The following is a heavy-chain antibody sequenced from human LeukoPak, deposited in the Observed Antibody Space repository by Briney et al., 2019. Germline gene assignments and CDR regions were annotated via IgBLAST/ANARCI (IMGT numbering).Heavy chain of an antibody. CDR1: GDSVSTNSAA. V-gene: IGHV6-1*01. J-gene: IGHJ3*02. CDR2: TYYRSKWYN. Sequence: SQTLSLTCAISGDSVSTNSAAWNWIRQSPSRGLEWLGRTYYRSKWYNEYAVSVKSRININPDTSKNQFSLQLSSVTAEDTAVYYCAKEPEYGTSYWAFDIWGQGTMVTVS. D-gene: IGHD6-6*01. CDR3: AKEPEYGTSYWAFDI.